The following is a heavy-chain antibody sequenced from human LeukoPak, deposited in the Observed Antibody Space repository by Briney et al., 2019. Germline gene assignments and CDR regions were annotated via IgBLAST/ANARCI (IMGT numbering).Heavy chain of an antibody. D-gene: IGHD3-16*01. CDR2: VNHSGST. Sequence: SETLSLTCAVYGGSFSGYYWSWIRQPPGKGLEWIGEVNHSGSTNYNPSLKSRVTISVDTSKNQFSLKLSSVTAADTAVYYCARGRLSTFGGVDLYYFDYWGQGTLVTVSS. CDR1: GGSFSGYY. V-gene: IGHV4-34*01. CDR3: ARGRLSTFGGVDLYYFDY. J-gene: IGHJ4*02.